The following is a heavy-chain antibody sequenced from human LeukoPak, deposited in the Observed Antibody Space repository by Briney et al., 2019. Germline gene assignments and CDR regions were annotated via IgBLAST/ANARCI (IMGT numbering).Heavy chain of an antibody. J-gene: IGHJ6*02. CDR3: VKDRVTEAYGMEV. Sequence: PGGSLRLSCAASGFIFSSYGMHWVRQAPGKGLEWVAVIRNDGSHKYYADSVKGRFTISRDNSKNTLVLQMNSLTAEDTAVYYCVKDRVTEAYGMEVWGQGTTVTVSS. CDR2: IRNDGSHK. V-gene: IGHV3-30*02. CDR1: GFIFSSYG.